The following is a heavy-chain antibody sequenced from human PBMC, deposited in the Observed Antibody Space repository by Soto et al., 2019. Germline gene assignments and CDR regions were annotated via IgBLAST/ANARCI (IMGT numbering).Heavy chain of an antibody. J-gene: IGHJ5*01. D-gene: IGHD1-20*01. CDR1: GFIFRDYA. Sequence: EVQLVESGGGLVQPGRSLRLSCAASGFIFRDYAMHWVRQAPGKGLEWVSGINWNSGDIGYADSVKGRFTISRDNAKNSLYLQMNSLRAEDTALYYCAKDVTGSLFGWFDSWGQGALVTVSS. CDR3: AKDVTGSLFGWFDS. V-gene: IGHV3-9*01. CDR2: INWNSGDI.